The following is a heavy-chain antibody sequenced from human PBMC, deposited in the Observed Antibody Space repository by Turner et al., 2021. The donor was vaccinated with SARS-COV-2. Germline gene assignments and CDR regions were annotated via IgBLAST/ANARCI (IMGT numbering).Heavy chain of an antibody. CDR1: VCPFSSYA. J-gene: IGHJ5*02. D-gene: IGHD6-13*01. CDR3: ASLYQGIAAARISWFDP. V-gene: IGHV1-69*04. Sequence: QVQLVQSGSEERKPGSFVEVSCKSSVCPFSSYAISWLRQAPGQGLEWMGRIIPILGIANYAQKFQGRVTITADKSTSTAYMELSSLRSEDTAVYYCASLYQGIAAARISWFDPWGQGTLVTVSS. CDR2: IIPILGIA.